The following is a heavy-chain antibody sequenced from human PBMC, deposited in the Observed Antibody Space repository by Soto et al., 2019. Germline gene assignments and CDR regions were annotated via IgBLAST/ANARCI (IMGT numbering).Heavy chain of an antibody. Sequence: SETLSLTCTVAGGSISSYYWSWIRQPPGKGLEWIGYIYYSGSTNYNPSLKSRVTISVDTSKNQFSLKLSSVTAADTAVYYCARGGMNDYGDYNWFDPWGQGTLVTVS. CDR2: IYYSGST. J-gene: IGHJ5*02. D-gene: IGHD4-17*01. CDR3: ARGGMNDYGDYNWFDP. V-gene: IGHV4-59*01. CDR1: GGSISSYY.